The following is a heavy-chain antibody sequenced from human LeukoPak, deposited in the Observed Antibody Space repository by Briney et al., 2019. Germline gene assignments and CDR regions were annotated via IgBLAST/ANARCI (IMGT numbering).Heavy chain of an antibody. CDR1: GFTFGTYW. Sequence: GGSLRLSCVASGFTFGTYWMSWVRQAPGKGLEWVAHIKEDGSDKYYVDPEKGRFTISRDNAKNSLYLQVNSLRAEDTAVYYCARGGKIGGYYYFYMDVWGKGTTVIVSS. CDR2: IKEDGSDK. V-gene: IGHV3-7*01. D-gene: IGHD2/OR15-2a*01. J-gene: IGHJ6*03. CDR3: ARGGKIGGYYYFYMDV.